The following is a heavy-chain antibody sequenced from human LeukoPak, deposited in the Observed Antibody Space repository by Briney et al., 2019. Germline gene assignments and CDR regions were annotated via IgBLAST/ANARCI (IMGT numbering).Heavy chain of an antibody. D-gene: IGHD2-15*01. J-gene: IGHJ4*02. Sequence: PSGTLSLTCTVSGGSISSSSYYWGWIRQPPGKGLEWIGSIYYSGCTYYNPSLKSRVTISVDTSKNQFSLKLSSVTAADTAVYYCEVSGGFDYWGQGTLVTVSS. CDR3: EVSGGFDY. V-gene: IGHV4-39*01. CDR2: IYYSGCT. CDR1: GGSISSSSYY.